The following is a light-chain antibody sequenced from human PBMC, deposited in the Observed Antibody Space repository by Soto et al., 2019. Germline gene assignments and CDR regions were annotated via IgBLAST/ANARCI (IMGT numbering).Light chain of an antibody. CDR2: GAS. V-gene: IGKV3-15*01. Sequence: EIVMTQSPGTLSVSPGERATLSCRASQSVSSNLAWYQQNPGQAPRLLIYGASTRATGIPATFSGRRSGTEFKSTTCGLQAEDCADYYCEEYNNWPWTFGQGTKVLSK. CDR1: QSVSSN. J-gene: IGKJ1*01. CDR3: EEYNNWPWT.